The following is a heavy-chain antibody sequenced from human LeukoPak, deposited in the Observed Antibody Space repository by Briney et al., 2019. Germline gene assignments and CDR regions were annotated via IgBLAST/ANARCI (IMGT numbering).Heavy chain of an antibody. CDR3: ARGRSKYCSSTSCYQPTNYYYYYGMDV. Sequence: SETLSLTCAVYGGSFSGYYWSWIRQPPGKGLEWIGEINHSGSTNYNPSLKSRVTISVDTSKNQFSLKLSSVTAADTAVYYCARGRSKYCSSTSCYQPTNYYYYYGMDVWGQGTTVTVSS. CDR2: INHSGST. J-gene: IGHJ6*02. V-gene: IGHV4-34*01. CDR1: GGSFSGYY. D-gene: IGHD2-2*01.